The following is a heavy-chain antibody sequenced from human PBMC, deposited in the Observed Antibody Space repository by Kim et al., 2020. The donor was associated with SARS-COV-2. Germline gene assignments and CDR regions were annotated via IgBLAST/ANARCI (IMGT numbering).Heavy chain of an antibody. J-gene: IGHJ6*02. Sequence: ASVKVSCKASGYTFTSYYMHWVRQAPGQGLEWMGIINPSGGSTSYAQKFQCRVTMTRDTSTSTVYMELSSLRSEDTAVYYCATAAIKYSSGWYPDYYYHYGMDVWGQGNTVTVP. CDR3: ATAAIKYSSGWYPDYYYHYGMDV. V-gene: IGHV1-46*01. CDR2: INPSGGST. D-gene: IGHD6-19*01. CDR1: GYTFTSYY.